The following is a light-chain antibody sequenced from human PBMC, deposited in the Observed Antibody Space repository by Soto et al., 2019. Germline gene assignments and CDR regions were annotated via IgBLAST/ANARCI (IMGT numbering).Light chain of an antibody. CDR2: DVS. V-gene: IGLV2-14*01. CDR3: SSYTSSSNQV. Sequence: QSALTHPASVSGSPGQSITISCTGTSSDVGGYNYVPWYQQHPGKAPKLMIYDVSNRPSVVSNRFSGAKSGNTASLTISGLQAEDEADYYCSSYTSSSNQVFGGGTKLTVI. J-gene: IGLJ2*01. CDR1: SSDVGGYNY.